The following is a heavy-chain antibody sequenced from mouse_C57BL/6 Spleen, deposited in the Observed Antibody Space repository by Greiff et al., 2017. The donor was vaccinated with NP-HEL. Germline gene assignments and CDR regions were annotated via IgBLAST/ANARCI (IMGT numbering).Heavy chain of an antibody. Sequence: QVQLKQPGAELVRPGSSVKLSCKASGYTFPSYWMHWVKQRPIQGLEWIGNLDPSDSETHYNQKFKDKATLTVDKSSSTAYMQLSSLTSEDSAVYYCAIYYDYDEGSRFAYWGQGTLVTVSA. J-gene: IGHJ3*01. CDR2: LDPSDSET. V-gene: IGHV1-52*01. D-gene: IGHD2-4*01. CDR3: AIYYDYDEGSRFAY. CDR1: GYTFPSYW.